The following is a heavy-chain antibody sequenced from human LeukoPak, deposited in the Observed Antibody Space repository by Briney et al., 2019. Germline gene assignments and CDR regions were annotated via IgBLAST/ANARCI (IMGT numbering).Heavy chain of an antibody. D-gene: IGHD3-22*01. J-gene: IGHJ4*02. Sequence: SETLSLTCAVYGGSFSGYYWSWIRQPPGKGLEWIGEINHSGSTNYNPSLKSRVTISVDTSKNQFSLKLSSVTAADTAVYYCARRGLLLPIDYWRQGTLVTVSS. CDR2: INHSGST. V-gene: IGHV4-34*01. CDR1: GGSFSGYY. CDR3: ARRGLLLPIDY.